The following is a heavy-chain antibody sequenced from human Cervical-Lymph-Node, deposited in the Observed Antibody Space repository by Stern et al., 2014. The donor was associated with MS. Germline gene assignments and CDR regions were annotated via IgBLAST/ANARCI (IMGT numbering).Heavy chain of an antibody. D-gene: IGHD5/OR15-5a*01. CDR3: VRERSSRGFDY. CDR2: ISYDGNTK. V-gene: IGHV3-30-3*01. J-gene: IGHJ4*02. Sequence: QVQLVQSGGGVVQPGRSLRVSCATAGFTFTSYAMTWVRQAPGKGLEWVAVISYDGNTKYYADSVKGRFTISRDNSKNTLYLQMSSLRAEDTAVYYCVRERSSRGFDYWGQGSLVTVSS. CDR1: GFTFTSYA.